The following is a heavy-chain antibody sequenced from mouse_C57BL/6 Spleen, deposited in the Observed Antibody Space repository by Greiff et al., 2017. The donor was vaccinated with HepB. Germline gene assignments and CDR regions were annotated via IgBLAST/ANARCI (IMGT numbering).Heavy chain of an antibody. J-gene: IGHJ3*01. CDR1: GYTFTDYE. CDR2: IDPETGGT. D-gene: IGHD2-1*01. CDR3: TRSPYCNYRAWFAY. V-gene: IGHV1-15*01. Sequence: QVQLQQSGAELVRPGASVTLSCKASGYTFTDYEMHWVKQTPVHGLEWIGAIDPETGGTAYNQKFKGKAILTADKSSSTAYMELRSLTSEDSAVYYCTRSPYCNYRAWFAYWGQGTLGTVSA.